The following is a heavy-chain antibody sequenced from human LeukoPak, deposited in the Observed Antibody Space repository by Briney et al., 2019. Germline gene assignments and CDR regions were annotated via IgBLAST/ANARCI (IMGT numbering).Heavy chain of an antibody. D-gene: IGHD6-25*01. CDR2: ISYDGSNK. CDR1: GFTFSSYG. CDR3: ARDSAAMADAFDI. V-gene: IGHV3-30*03. Sequence: PGRSLRLSCAASGFTFSSYGMHWVRQAPGKGLEWVAVISYDGSNKYYADSVKGRFTISRDNSKNTLYLQMNSLRAEDTAVYYCARDSAAMADAFDIWGQGTMVTVSS. J-gene: IGHJ3*02.